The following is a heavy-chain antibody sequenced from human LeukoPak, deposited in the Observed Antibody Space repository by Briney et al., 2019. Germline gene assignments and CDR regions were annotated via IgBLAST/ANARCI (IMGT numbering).Heavy chain of an antibody. CDR2: IRYDGTNT. D-gene: IGHD4-17*01. CDR3: AKQAYGETAYSDS. J-gene: IGHJ4*02. CDR1: GFVFNSYG. V-gene: IGHV3-30*02. Sequence: PGGSLRLSCVGSGFVFNSYGMHWVRQPPGKGLEWVAFIRYDGTNTFYADSVKGRFTIPRDDSKSTLYLETNSLRGDDAALYYCAKQAYGETAYSDSWGQGTLVTVSS.